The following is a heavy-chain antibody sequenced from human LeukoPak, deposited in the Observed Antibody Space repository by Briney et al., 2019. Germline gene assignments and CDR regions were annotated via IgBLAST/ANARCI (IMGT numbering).Heavy chain of an antibody. CDR2: ISSSSSTI. J-gene: IGHJ4*02. D-gene: IGHD6-19*01. CDR1: GFTFSSYS. Sequence: GGSLRLSCAASGFTFSSYSMNWVRQAPGKGLEWVSYISSSSSTIYYADSVKGRFTISGDNAKNSLYLQMNSLRAEDTAVYYCARDPLSGTSGWDYWGQGTLVTVSS. V-gene: IGHV3-48*04. CDR3: ARDPLSGTSGWDY.